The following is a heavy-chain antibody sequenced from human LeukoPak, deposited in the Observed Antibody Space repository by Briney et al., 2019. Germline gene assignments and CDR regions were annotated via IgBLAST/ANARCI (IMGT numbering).Heavy chain of an antibody. CDR1: GGSISSYY. J-gene: IGHJ4*02. V-gene: IGHV4-4*07. CDR2: IYTSGST. CDR3: ARGASTPRPYYFDY. D-gene: IGHD2-2*01. Sequence: SETLSLTCTVSGGSISSYYWSWIRQPAGKGLEWIGRIYTSGSTNYNPSLKSRVTMSVDTSKNQFSLKLSSVTAADTAVYYCARGASTPRPYYFDYWGQGTLVTVSS.